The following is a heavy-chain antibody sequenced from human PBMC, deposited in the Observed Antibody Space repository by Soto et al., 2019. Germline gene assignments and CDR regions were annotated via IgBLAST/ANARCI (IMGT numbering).Heavy chain of an antibody. CDR3: ARDPPPPDY. CDR1: GYTFTSYG. J-gene: IGHJ4*02. V-gene: IGHV1-18*01. Sequence: GASVKVSCKASGYTFTSYGISWVRQAPGQGREWMGWISAYNGNTNYAQRLQGRATMTTDTSTSTAYRELRSLRSDDTAVYYCARDPPPPDYWGQGTLVTVSS. CDR2: ISAYNGNT.